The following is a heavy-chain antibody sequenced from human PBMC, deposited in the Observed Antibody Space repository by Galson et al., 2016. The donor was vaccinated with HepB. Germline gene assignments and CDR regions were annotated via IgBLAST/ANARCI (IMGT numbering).Heavy chain of an antibody. CDR1: GFTFSSYW. CDR2: INSDGSST. Sequence: SLRLSCAASGFTFSSYWMHWVRQAPGKGLVWVSRINSDGSSTSYADSVKGRFTISRDNAKNTLYLQMNSLRAEDTAVYYCARGGDYASWFDPWGQGTLVTVSS. CDR3: ARGGDYASWFDP. J-gene: IGHJ5*02. V-gene: IGHV3-74*01. D-gene: IGHD4-17*01.